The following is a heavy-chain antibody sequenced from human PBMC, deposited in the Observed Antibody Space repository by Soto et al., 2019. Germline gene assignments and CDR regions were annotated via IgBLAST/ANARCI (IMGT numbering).Heavy chain of an antibody. D-gene: IGHD3-22*01. J-gene: IGHJ3*02. CDR1: GGSITNYY. CDR3: TTEAYDNSGSLAFDI. Sequence: QVQLQESGPGLVKPSETLSLTCTVSGGSITNYYYSWIRQPPGKGLEWIGYIFHTGTTSYNPSLKGRVPLSVDTSQRQFSLKLYSVTGADPAVYYCTTEAYDNSGSLAFDIWGPGTLVTVS. CDR2: IFHTGTT. V-gene: IGHV4-59*08.